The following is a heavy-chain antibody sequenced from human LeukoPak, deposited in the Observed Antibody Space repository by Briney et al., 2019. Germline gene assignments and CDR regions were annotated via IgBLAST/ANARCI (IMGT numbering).Heavy chain of an antibody. J-gene: IGHJ5*02. CDR1: GGTFGSYA. V-gene: IGHV1-69*13. Sequence: SVKVSCKASGGTFGSYAISWVRQAPGQGLEWMGGIIPIFGTANYAQKFQGRVTITADESTSTAYMELSSLRSEDTAVYYCARVLGYYDSSGYPRVYNWFDPWGQGTLVTVSS. CDR2: IIPIFGTA. D-gene: IGHD3-22*01. CDR3: ARVLGYYDSSGYPRVYNWFDP.